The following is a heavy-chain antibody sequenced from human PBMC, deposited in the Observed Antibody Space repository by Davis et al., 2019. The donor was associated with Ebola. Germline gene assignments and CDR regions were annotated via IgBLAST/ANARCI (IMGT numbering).Heavy chain of an antibody. CDR3: AKDAEGYKSGWYFDF. D-gene: IGHD6-19*01. V-gene: IGHV3-23*01. CDR2: ISASGAGT. Sequence: GGSLRLSCAASGFTFSDYAMSWVRQAPGKGLEWVSAISASGAGTYYADRVKGRFTISRDNYRNTVDLQMNTLRAEDTAIYYCAKDAEGYKSGWYFDFWGQGTLATVSS. J-gene: IGHJ4*01. CDR1: GFTFSDYA.